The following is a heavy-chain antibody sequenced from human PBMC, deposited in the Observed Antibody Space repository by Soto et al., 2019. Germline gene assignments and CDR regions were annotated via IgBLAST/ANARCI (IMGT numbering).Heavy chain of an antibody. CDR1: GGTCSSYA. CDR3: AGEWYHYYYYGMDD. CDR2: IIPIFGTA. V-gene: IGHV1-69*06. J-gene: IGHJ6*02. Sequence: QVQLVQSGAAVKKPGSSVKVSCKASGGTCSSYAISWVRQAPGQGLEWMGGIIPIFGTANYAQKFQGRVTITADTSTSTAYMELSSLRSEDTALYYWAGEWYHYYYYGMDDWGQGTTVTVSS. D-gene: IGHD2-15*01.